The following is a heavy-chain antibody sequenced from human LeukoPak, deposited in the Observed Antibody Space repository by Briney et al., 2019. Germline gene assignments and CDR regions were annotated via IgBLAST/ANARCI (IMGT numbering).Heavy chain of an antibody. V-gene: IGHV1-2*02. J-gene: IGHJ3*02. CDR3: ASGVYYDILTGYYLDAFDI. Sequence: ASVKVSCKASGYSFTAYYIHWVRQAPGQGLQWMGWINPNSGGTDYAQQFQGRVTMTRDMTSSTASMELSSLRSDDTAVYYCASGVYYDILTGYYLDAFDIWGQGTMVTVSS. CDR2: INPNSGGT. CDR1: GYSFTAYY. D-gene: IGHD3-9*01.